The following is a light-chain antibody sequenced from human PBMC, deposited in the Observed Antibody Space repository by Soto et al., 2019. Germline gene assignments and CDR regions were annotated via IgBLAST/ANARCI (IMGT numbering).Light chain of an antibody. Sequence: QLVLTQPPSASGTPGQRVTISCSGSSSNIGSNAVNWYQQLPGTAPKLLIYSNNQRPSGVPDRFSGSKSGTSASLAISGLQPEDEADYYCAAWDDSLNGWVFGGGTKLTVL. CDR2: SNN. J-gene: IGLJ3*02. V-gene: IGLV1-44*01. CDR3: AAWDDSLNGWV. CDR1: SSNIGSNA.